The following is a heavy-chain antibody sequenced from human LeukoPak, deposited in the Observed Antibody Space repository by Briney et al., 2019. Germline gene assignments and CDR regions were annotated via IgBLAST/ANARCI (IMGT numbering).Heavy chain of an antibody. Sequence: PSETLSLTCTVSGDSINSFYWSWLRQPPGKGLEWIGYIYSSGSTNYNPSLKSRVTISADTSKNQFSLKLSSVTAADTAVYYCARGLPGGFDAFDIWGQGTMVTVSS. J-gene: IGHJ3*02. V-gene: IGHV4-4*09. CDR2: IYSSGST. CDR1: GDSINSFY. CDR3: ARGLPGGFDAFDI. D-gene: IGHD2-2*01.